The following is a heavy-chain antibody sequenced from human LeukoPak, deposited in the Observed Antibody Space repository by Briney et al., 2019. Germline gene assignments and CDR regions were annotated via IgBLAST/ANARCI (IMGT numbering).Heavy chain of an antibody. CDR3: SRGLDSRKLGY. D-gene: IGHD3-22*01. CDR1: GASFNSDDQY. CDR2: IHPSGML. J-gene: IGHJ4*02. Sequence: SETLSLTCTVSGASFNSDDQYWNWIRQSPGKGLEWIGSIHPSGMLYNNPSLESRVTMSRDTSKNQFSLNLNSVTAADTAVYFCSRGLDSRKLGYWGQGSLVTVSS. V-gene: IGHV4-31*03.